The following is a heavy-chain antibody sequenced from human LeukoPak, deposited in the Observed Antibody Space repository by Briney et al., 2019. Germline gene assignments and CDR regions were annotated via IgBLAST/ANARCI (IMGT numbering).Heavy chain of an antibody. Sequence: SETLSLTCTVSGGSISSSSYYWGWIRQPPGKGLEWIGSIYYSGSTYYNPSLKSRVTISVDTSKTQFSLKLSSVTAADTAAYYCARHETTATTFDYWGQGTLVTVSS. CDR2: IYYSGST. CDR1: GGSISSSSYY. V-gene: IGHV4-39*01. D-gene: IGHD4-17*01. J-gene: IGHJ4*02. CDR3: ARHETTATTFDY.